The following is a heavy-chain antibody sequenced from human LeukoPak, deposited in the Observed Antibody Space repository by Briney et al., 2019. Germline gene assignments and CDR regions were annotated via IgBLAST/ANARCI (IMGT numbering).Heavy chain of an antibody. CDR2: INPSGGST. V-gene: IGHV1-46*01. Sequence: ASVKVSCKASGYTFTSYYMHWVRQAPGQGLEWMGIINPSGGSTSYAQKFQGRVTMTRDTSTSTVYMGLSSLRSEDMAVYYCAADILTGYSDYWGQGTLVTVSS. CDR1: GYTFTSYY. D-gene: IGHD3-9*01. J-gene: IGHJ4*02. CDR3: AADILTGYSDY.